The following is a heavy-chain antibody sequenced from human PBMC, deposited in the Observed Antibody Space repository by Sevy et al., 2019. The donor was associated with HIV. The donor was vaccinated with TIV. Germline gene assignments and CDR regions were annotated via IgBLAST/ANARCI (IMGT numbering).Heavy chain of an antibody. D-gene: IGHD3-22*01. Sequence: GGSLRLSCAASGFTFSNAWMSWVRQAPGKGLKWVGRIKSKTDGGTTDHAAPVKGGFTIARDDSKNTRYQKMNSLKTEDTAEYYCTTGSRNYYDSSGYAFDIWGQGTMVTVSS. J-gene: IGHJ3*02. CDR3: TTGSRNYYDSSGYAFDI. V-gene: IGHV3-15*01. CDR1: GFTFSNAW. CDR2: IKSKTDGGTT.